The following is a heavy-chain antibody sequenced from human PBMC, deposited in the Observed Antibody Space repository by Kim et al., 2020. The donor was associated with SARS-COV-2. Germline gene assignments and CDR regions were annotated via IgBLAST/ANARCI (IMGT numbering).Heavy chain of an antibody. D-gene: IGHD4-17*01. CDR1: GFTFSSYE. CDR3: ARDRSYGESEKYYYYGMDV. J-gene: IGHJ6*02. V-gene: IGHV3-48*03. Sequence: GGSLRLSCAASGFTFSSYEMNWVRQAPGKGLEWVSYISSSGSTIYYADSVKGRFTISRDNAKNSLYLQMNSLRAEDTAVYYCARDRSYGESEKYYYYGMDVWGQGTTVTVSS. CDR2: ISSSGSTI.